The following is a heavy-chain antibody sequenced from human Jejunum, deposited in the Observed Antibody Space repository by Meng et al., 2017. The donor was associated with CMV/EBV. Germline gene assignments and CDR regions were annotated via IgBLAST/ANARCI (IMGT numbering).Heavy chain of an antibody. J-gene: IGHJ4*02. D-gene: IGHD3-3*01. CDR1: GFTFSSYW. CDR3: GDFEAG. Sequence: LRLSCAASGFTFSSYWIHWVRQAPGKGLVWVSSISNIGSFKACADSVKGRFTVSRDNAKNTAYLQMNSLTVEDAAVYYCGDFEAGWGQGTRVTVSS. V-gene: IGHV3-74*01. CDR2: ISNIGSFK.